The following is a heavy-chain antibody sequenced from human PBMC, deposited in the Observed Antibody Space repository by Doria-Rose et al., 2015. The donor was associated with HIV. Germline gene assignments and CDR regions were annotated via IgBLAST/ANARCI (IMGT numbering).Heavy chain of an antibody. CDR1: GVSLSSPGMG. CDR2: TFSDDER. J-gene: IGHJ4*02. CDR3: ARIKSSRWYHKYYFDF. V-gene: IGHV2-26*01. Sequence: SGPVLVKPTETLTLTCTVSGVSLSSPGMGVSWIRQPPWKALEWLANTFSDDERSYKTSLKSRLTISRGTSKSQVVLTMTDMDPVDTATYYCARIKSSRWYHKYYFDFWGQGTLVIVSA. D-gene: IGHD6-13*01.